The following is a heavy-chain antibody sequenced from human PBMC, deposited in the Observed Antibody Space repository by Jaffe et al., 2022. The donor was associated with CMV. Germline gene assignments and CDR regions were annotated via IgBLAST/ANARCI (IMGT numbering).Heavy chain of an antibody. D-gene: IGHD4-4*01. CDR3: VRWRAVTGPYFDY. J-gene: IGHJ4*02. CDR2: ISNNGSTK. V-gene: IGHV3-48*03. Sequence: EVQLVESGGGLVHPGGSLRLSCAASGFTLSSYEMNWVRQAPGKGPEWVSYISNNGSTKYYADSVKGRFTVSRDNANNSLYLQLNSLRAEDTAVYYCVRWRAVTGPYFDYWGQGSLVTVSS. CDR1: GFTLSSYE.